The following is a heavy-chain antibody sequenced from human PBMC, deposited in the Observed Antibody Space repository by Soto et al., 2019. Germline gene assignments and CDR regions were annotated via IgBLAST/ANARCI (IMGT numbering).Heavy chain of an antibody. CDR1: GYTFTGYY. CDR3: ARGYCSSTSCYDHYYYYYGMDV. J-gene: IGHJ6*02. Sequence: RPSVKVSCKASGYTFTGYYMHWVRQAPGQGLEWMGWINPNSGGTNYAQKFQGWVTMTRDTSISTAYMELSRLRSDDTAVYYCARGYCSSTSCYDHYYYYYGMDVWGQWTTVTVS. V-gene: IGHV1-2*04. D-gene: IGHD2-2*01. CDR2: INPNSGGT.